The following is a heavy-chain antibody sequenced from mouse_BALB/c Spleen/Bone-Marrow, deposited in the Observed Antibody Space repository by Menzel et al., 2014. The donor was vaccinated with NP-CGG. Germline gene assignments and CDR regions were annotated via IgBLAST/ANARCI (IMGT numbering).Heavy chain of an antibody. CDR2: ILPGGGST. CDR1: GYTFSSYW. V-gene: IGHV1-9*01. J-gene: IGHJ2*01. Sequence: QVQLKESGAELMKPGASVKISCKATGYTFSSYWIEWVKQRPGHGLEWIGEILPGGGSTNYNEKFKGKATFTADTSSNTAYMQLSSLTSEDSAVYYCARLGRGFDYWGQGTTLTVSS. CDR3: ARLGRGFDY. D-gene: IGHD4-1*01.